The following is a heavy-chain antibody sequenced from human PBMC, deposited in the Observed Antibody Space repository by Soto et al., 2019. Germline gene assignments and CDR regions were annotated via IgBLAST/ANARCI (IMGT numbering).Heavy chain of an antibody. V-gene: IGHV4-4*07. CDR2: LYTMGST. Sequence: KPSEALSLTCTVSGGSISGYYWSWIRQPAGKGLEWIGRLYTMGSTNYNPSLQSRVTMSVDTSKNEFSLKVSSVTAADTAVYFCARVRDYGLGTNRHYYGMDVWGQGTTVTVSS. D-gene: IGHD3-10*01. CDR1: GGSISGYY. J-gene: IGHJ6*02. CDR3: ARVRDYGLGTNRHYYGMDV.